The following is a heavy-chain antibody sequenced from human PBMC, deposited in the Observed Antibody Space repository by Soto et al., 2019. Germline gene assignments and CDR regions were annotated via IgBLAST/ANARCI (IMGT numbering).Heavy chain of an antibody. J-gene: IGHJ4*02. V-gene: IGHV3-30*18. CDR3: AKGRYNWNYAPLDY. D-gene: IGHD1-7*01. CDR2: ISYDGSNK. CDR1: GFTFSSYG. Sequence: GGSLRLSCAASGFTFSSYGMHWVRQAPGKGLEWVAVISYDGSNKYYADPVKGRFTISRDNSKNTLYLQMNSLRAEDAAVYYCAKGRYNWNYAPLDYWGQGTLVTVSS.